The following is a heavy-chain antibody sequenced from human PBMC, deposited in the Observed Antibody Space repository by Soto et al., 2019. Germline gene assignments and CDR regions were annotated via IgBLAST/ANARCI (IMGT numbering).Heavy chain of an antibody. Sequence: ASVKVCCKVSGDTLTELSMHWARQAPGKGLEWMGGFDPEDGETIYAQKFQGRVTMTEDTSTDTAYMELSSLRSEDTAVYYCATVEYSSGWPHYWGQGTLVTVSS. D-gene: IGHD6-19*01. CDR3: ATVEYSSGWPHY. J-gene: IGHJ4*02. CDR2: FDPEDGET. V-gene: IGHV1-24*01. CDR1: GDTLTELS.